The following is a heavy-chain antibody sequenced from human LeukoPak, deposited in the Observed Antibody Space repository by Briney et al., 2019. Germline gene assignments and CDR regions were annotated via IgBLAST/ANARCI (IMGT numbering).Heavy chain of an antibody. J-gene: IGHJ6*02. CDR1: GGSISSSDYY. D-gene: IGHD3-10*01. CDR3: ARDSSYGSGNYGMDV. CDR2: IYYSGST. Sequence: SETLSLTCTVSGGSISSSDYYWGWIRQPPGKGLEWIGSIYYSGSTYHNPSLKSRVTISVDTSKNQFSLKLRSVTAADTAVYYCARDSSYGSGNYGMDVWGQGTTVTVSS. V-gene: IGHV4-39*07.